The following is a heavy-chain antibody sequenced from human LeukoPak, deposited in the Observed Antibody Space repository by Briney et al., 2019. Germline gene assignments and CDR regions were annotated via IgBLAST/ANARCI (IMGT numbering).Heavy chain of an antibody. J-gene: IGHJ4*02. D-gene: IGHD6-19*01. CDR3: ARVRDSSGWYGGDY. V-gene: IGHV4-61*01. Sequence: SETLSLTCTVSGGSVGSGSYYWSWIRQPPGKGLEWIGYIYYSGSTNYNPSLKSRVTISVDTSKNQFSLKLSSVTAADTAVYYCARVRDSSGWYGGDYWGQGTLVTVSS. CDR1: GGSVGSGSYY. CDR2: IYYSGST.